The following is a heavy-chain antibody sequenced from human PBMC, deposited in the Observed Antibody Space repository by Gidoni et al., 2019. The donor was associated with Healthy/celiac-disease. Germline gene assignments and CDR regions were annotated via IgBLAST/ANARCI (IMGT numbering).Heavy chain of an antibody. CDR2: INPNSGGT. CDR3: ARGYGGNSPYYYYYYMDV. Sequence: QVQLVQSGAEVKKPGASVKVSCKASGYPFTGYYMHWVRQALGQGLEWMGWINPNSGGTNYAQKFQGWVTMTRDTSISTAYMELSRLRSDDTAVYYCARGYGGNSPYYYYYYMDVWGKGTTVTVSS. D-gene: IGHD2-21*02. CDR1: GYPFTGYY. J-gene: IGHJ6*03. V-gene: IGHV1-2*04.